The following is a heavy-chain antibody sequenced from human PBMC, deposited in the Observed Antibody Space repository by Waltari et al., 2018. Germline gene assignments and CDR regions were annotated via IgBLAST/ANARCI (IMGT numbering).Heavy chain of an antibody. CDR2: IYYSGST. V-gene: IGHV4-31*03. J-gene: IGHJ6*03. D-gene: IGHD3-3*01. CDR3: ASHSNYYDFWSGHPPYYMDV. CDR1: GGSISSGGYS. Sequence: QVQLQESGPGLVKPSQTLSLTCTVSGGSISSGGYSWSWIRPHPGKGLEWIGYIYYSGSTYYNPSLKSRVTISVDTSKNQFSLKLSSVTAADTAVYYCASHSNYYDFWSGHPPYYMDVWGKGTTVTVSS.